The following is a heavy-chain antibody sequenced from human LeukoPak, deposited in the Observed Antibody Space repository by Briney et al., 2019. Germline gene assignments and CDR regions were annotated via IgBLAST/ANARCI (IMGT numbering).Heavy chain of an antibody. J-gene: IGHJ4*02. Sequence: PSETLSLTCAVYGGSFSGYYWSWIRQPPGKGPEWIGEINHSGSTNYNPSLKSRVTISVDTSKNQFSLKLSSVTAADTAVYYCARMLNGRALPRAIAAASYYFDYWGQGTLVTVSS. V-gene: IGHV4-34*01. D-gene: IGHD6-13*01. CDR1: GGSFSGYY. CDR3: ARMLNGRALPRAIAAASYYFDY. CDR2: INHSGST.